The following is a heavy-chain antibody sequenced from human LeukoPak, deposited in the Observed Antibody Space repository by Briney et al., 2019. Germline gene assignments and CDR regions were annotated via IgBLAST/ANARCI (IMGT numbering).Heavy chain of an antibody. CDR1: GGSISSYY. Sequence: SETLSLTCTVSGGSISSYYWSWIRQSPGKGLEWIGYIYYSGSTNSNPSLKSRVTISVDTSKNQFSLKLSSVTAADTAVYYCARAASGSCYYCPYYYYYMDVWGKGTTVIVSS. CDR2: IYYSGST. D-gene: IGHD2-15*01. J-gene: IGHJ6*03. CDR3: ARAASGSCYYCPYYYYYMDV. V-gene: IGHV4-59*01.